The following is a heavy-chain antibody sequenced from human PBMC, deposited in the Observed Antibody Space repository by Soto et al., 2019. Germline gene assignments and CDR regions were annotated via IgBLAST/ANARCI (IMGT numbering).Heavy chain of an antibody. CDR2: ISGSGGTT. D-gene: IGHD1-26*01. V-gene: IGHV3-23*01. CDR1: GFTFSAYA. CDR3: AKFRDGSYSLFDF. Sequence: QSGGSLRLSCAASGFTFSAYAMSWVRQAPGKGLEWVSAISGSGGTTYNADSVKGRFTISRGNSKNTLYLQMSSLRAEDTAVYSCAKFRDGSYSLFDFWGQGTLVTVSS. J-gene: IGHJ4*02.